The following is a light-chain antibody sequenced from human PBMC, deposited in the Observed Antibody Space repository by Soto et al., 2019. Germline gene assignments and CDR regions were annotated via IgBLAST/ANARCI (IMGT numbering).Light chain of an antibody. CDR1: QSVSNN. J-gene: IGKJ5*01. V-gene: IGKV3-15*01. CDR2: GAS. Sequence: DIGTTQSPATLSLSPGETATLSYMGSQSVSNNVAGYQQKPGQAPRLLILGASTRATGIPARFSGSGSGTEFTLSISSLQSEDFAVYYCKQYKEWPPFTFGQGTRLEIK. CDR3: KQYKEWPPFT.